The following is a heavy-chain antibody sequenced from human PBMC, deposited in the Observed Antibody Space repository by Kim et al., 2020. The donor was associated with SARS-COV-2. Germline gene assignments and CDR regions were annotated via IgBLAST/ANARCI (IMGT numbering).Heavy chain of an antibody. CDR1: GYTFTSYA. Sequence: ASVTVSCQASGYTFTSYAMNWVRQAPGQGLEWMGWINTNTGNPTYAQGFTGRFVFSLDTSVSTAYLQISSLKAEDTAVYYCARDEGVAATKPEIDYWGQGTLVTVSS. V-gene: IGHV7-4-1*02. CDR2: INTNTGNP. CDR3: ARDEGVAATKPEIDY. J-gene: IGHJ4*02. D-gene: IGHD6-25*01.